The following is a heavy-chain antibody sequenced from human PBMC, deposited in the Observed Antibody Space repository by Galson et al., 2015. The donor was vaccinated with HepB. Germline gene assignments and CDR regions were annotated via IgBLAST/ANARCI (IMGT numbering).Heavy chain of an antibody. CDR3: ARGGGRYCLDA. D-gene: IGHD3-10*01. J-gene: IGHJ5*02. Sequence: SVKVSCKASGYTFTDHYFHWVRQAPGQGLEWMGWINPKSGDTKYEQNFQGRVSMTRDTSVSLVSMELSSLRSDDTAVYYCARGGGRYCLDAWGQGTLVIVFS. CDR2: INPKSGDT. CDR1: GYTFTDHY. V-gene: IGHV1-2*02.